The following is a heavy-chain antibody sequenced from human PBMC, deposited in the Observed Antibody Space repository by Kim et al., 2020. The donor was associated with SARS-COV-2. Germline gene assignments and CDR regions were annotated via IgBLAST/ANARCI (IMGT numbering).Heavy chain of an antibody. CDR1: GFTFDDYA. V-gene: IGHV3-9*01. CDR3: AKDMGDYGAGKYYYYGMDV. J-gene: IGHJ6*02. Sequence: GGSLRLSCAASGFTFDDYAMHWVRQAPGKGLEWVSGISWNSGSIGYADSVKGRFTISRDNAKNSLYLQMNSLRAEDTALYYCAKDMGDYGAGKYYYYGMDVWGQGTTVTVSS. CDR2: ISWNSGSI. D-gene: IGHD4-17*01.